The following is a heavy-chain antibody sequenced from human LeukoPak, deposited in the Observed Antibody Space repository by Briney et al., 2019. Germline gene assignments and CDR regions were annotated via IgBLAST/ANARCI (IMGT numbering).Heavy chain of an antibody. CDR3: ARAELAPSWFDP. V-gene: IGHV4-59*08. Sequence: PSETLSLTCTVSGGSISGHYWSWIRQPPGKGLEWIGYIYYSGSTNYNPSLKSRVSISLDTSNNQFSLKLKFVTAADTAVYYCARAELAPSWFDPWGQEPWSQSPQ. CDR2: IYYSGST. CDR1: GGSISGHY. J-gene: IGHJ5*02. D-gene: IGHD6-13*01.